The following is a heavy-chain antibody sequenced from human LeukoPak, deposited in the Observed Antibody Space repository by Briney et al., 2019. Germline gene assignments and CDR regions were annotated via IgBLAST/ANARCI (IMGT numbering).Heavy chain of an antibody. CDR1: GGSISSGGYY. D-gene: IGHD6-19*01. CDR3: ARRIAVGSLNWFDP. V-gene: IGHV4-61*08. J-gene: IGHJ5*02. CDR2: IYYSGST. Sequence: PSETLSLTCTVSGGSISSGGYYWSWIRQPPGKGLEWIGYIYYSGSTNYNPSLKSRVTISVDTSKNQFSLKLSSVTAADTAVYYCARRIAVGSLNWFDPWGQGTLVTVSS.